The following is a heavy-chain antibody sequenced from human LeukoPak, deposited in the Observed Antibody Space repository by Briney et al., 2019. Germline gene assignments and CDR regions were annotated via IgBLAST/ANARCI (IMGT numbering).Heavy chain of an antibody. J-gene: IGHJ5*02. CDR2: IYTSGST. CDR3: ARDLSDFWNSNWFDP. Sequence: SETLSLTCTVSGGSISSYYWSWIRQPAGKGLEWIGRIYTSGSTNYNPSLKSRVTISVDTSKNQFSLKLSSVTAADTAVYYCARDLSDFWNSNWFDPWGQGTLVTVSS. V-gene: IGHV4-4*07. D-gene: IGHD3-3*01. CDR1: GGSISSYY.